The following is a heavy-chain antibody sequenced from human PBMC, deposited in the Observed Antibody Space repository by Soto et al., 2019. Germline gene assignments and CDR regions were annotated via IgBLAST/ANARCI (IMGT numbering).Heavy chain of an antibody. CDR1: GASIRSHY. CDR2: IYYSGST. D-gene: IGHD3-22*01. Sequence: SEPLYLTCPVPGASIRSHYWSWIRQPPGKGLEWIGYIYYSGSTNYNPFLKSRVNISVDTSKNQFSLKLSSVTAADTAVYYCARLVYDSSGYRPGWGQGTLVPVS. CDR3: ARLVYDSSGYRPG. J-gene: IGHJ4*02. V-gene: IGHV4-59*11.